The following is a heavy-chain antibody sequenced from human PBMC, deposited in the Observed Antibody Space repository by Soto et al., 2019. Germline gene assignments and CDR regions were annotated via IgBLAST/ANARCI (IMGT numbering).Heavy chain of an antibody. CDR1: GFTFSSYS. CDR3: ARDDFWSGYLFDY. Sequence: GGSLRLSCAASGFTFSSYSMNWVRQAPGKGLEWVSSISSSSSYIYYADSVKGRFTISRDNAKNSLYLQMNSLRAEDTAVYYCARDDFWSGYLFDYWGQGTLVTVYS. CDR2: ISSSSSYI. V-gene: IGHV3-21*01. D-gene: IGHD3-3*01. J-gene: IGHJ4*02.